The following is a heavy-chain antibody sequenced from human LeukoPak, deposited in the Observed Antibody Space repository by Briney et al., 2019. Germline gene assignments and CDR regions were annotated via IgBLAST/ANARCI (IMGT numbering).Heavy chain of an antibody. J-gene: IGHJ4*02. Sequence: SETLSLTCSVSGGSISPYYWSWIRQPPGKGLEWIGYIYYSGSTNYNPSLKSRVTISVDTSKNQFSLKLSSVTAADTAVYYCARGDTMTTAGLDYWGQGTLVTVSS. CDR2: IYYSGST. CDR3: ARGDTMTTAGLDY. D-gene: IGHD4-11*01. V-gene: IGHV4-59*01. CDR1: GGSISPYY.